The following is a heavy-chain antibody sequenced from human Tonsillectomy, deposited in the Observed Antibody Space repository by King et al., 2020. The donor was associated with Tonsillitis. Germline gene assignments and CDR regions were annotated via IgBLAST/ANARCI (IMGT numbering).Heavy chain of an antibody. D-gene: IGHD6-13*01. CDR1: GGSISSSSYY. CDR2: IYYSGST. Sequence: QLQESGPGLVKPSETLSLTCTVSGGSISSSSYYWGWIRQPPGKGLEWIGSIYYSGSTYYNPSLKSQVTISVDTSKNQFSLKLSSVTAADTAVYYCAGQAGIAAAGGFYYYYYYMDVWGKGTTVTVSS. J-gene: IGHJ6*03. V-gene: IGHV4-39*01. CDR3: AGQAGIAAAGGFYYYYYYMDV.